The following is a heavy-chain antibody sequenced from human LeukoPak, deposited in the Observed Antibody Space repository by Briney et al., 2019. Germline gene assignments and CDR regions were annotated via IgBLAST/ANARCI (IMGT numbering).Heavy chain of an antibody. Sequence: GGSLRLSCAASGFTFSSYWMSWVRQAPGKGLEWVANIKQDGSEKYYVDSVKGRFTISRDNSKNTLFLQMNSLRAEDTAVYYCAKNLYCGGGSCYPSALGMDVWGQGTTVTVSS. J-gene: IGHJ6*02. CDR3: AKNLYCGGGSCYPSALGMDV. CDR2: IKQDGSEK. V-gene: IGHV3-7*03. CDR1: GFTFSSYW. D-gene: IGHD2-15*01.